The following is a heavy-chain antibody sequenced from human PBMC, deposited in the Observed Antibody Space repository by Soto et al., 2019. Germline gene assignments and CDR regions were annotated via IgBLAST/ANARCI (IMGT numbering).Heavy chain of an antibody. Sequence: PSETLSLTCTVSGGSISSSNYYWGWIRQPPGKGLEWIGSIYYSGSTYYNPSLKSRVTISVDTSKKQFSLKLSSVTAADTAVYYCAKGLTIFGVVHDSWGQGTPVTVSS. V-gene: IGHV4-39*01. CDR1: GGSISSSNYY. CDR3: AKGLTIFGVVHDS. D-gene: IGHD3-3*01. J-gene: IGHJ4*02. CDR2: IYYSGST.